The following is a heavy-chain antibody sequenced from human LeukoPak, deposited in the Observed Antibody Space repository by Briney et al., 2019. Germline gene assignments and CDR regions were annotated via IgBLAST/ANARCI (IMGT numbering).Heavy chain of an antibody. Sequence: GGSLRLSCAASGFTFHEYAVHWVPQCPGKGLQWVSLVSGDGSLTYYADSVKGRFTISRDNSKNSLYLQMNSLRTEDTALYYCAKDGYGDYDYWGQGTLVSVSS. J-gene: IGHJ4*02. CDR3: AKDGYGDYDY. V-gene: IGHV3-43*02. CDR2: VSGDGSLT. D-gene: IGHD4-17*01. CDR1: GFTFHEYA.